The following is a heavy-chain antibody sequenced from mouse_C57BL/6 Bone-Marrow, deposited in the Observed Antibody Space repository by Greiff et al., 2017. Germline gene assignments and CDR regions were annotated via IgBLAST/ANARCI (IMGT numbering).Heavy chain of an antibody. V-gene: IGHV5-9*01. Sequence: EVQVVESGGGLVKPGGSLKLSCAASGFTFSSYTMSWVRQTPEKRLEWVATISGGGGNNYYPDSVKGRFTISRDNAKNTLYLQMSSLRSEDTALYYCARHRGYRFDYWGQGTTLTVSS. CDR2: ISGGGGNN. CDR3: ARHRGYRFDY. J-gene: IGHJ2*01. D-gene: IGHD3-1*01. CDR1: GFTFSSYT.